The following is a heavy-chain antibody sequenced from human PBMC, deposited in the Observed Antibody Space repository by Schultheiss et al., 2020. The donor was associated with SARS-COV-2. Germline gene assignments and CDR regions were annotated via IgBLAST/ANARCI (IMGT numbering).Heavy chain of an antibody. D-gene: IGHD5-18*01. Sequence: SETLSLTCTVSGGSISSSSYYWGWIRQPPGKGLEWIGSIYYSGSTYYNPSLKSRVTISVDTSKNQFSLKLSSVTAADTAVYYCASRGYSYGGYYYYGMDVWGQGTTVTVSS. J-gene: IGHJ6*02. CDR1: GGSISSSSYY. CDR3: ASRGYSYGGYYYYGMDV. V-gene: IGHV4-39*01. CDR2: IYYSGST.